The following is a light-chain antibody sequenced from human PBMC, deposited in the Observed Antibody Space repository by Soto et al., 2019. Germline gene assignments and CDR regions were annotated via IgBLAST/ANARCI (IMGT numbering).Light chain of an antibody. Sequence: SVLTQPPSASGSPGQSVTISCTGTNSDVGLYNFVSWYQHHPGNAPKPIIYEVTKRPSGVPDRFSGSKSGNTASLIVSGLRAEDEADYYCSSYGGRNSVLLGGGTKVTVL. CDR2: EVT. CDR1: NSDVGLYNF. V-gene: IGLV2-8*01. CDR3: SSYGGRNSVL. J-gene: IGLJ2*01.